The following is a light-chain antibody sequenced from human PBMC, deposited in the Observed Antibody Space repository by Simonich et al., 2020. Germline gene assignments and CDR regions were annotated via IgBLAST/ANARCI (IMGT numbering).Light chain of an antibody. CDR1: QSVSSN. CDR2: GAS. CDR3: QQYYSTPWT. J-gene: IGKJ1*01. V-gene: IGKV3-15*01. Sequence: EIVMTQSPATLSVSPGERATLSCRASQSVSSNLAWYQQKPGQAPRLLIYGASTRATGNPARYSGSGSGTEFTLTISSLQSEDFAVYYCQQYYSTPWTFGQGTKVEIK.